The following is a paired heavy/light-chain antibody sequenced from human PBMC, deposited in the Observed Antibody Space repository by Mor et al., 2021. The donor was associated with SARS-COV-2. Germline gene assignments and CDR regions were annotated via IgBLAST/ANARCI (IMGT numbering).Heavy chain of an antibody. CDR3: ARGWIHLWAGQYHHYAMDV. V-gene: IGHV4-59*01. CDR2: IYYSGST. D-gene: IGHD5-18*01. Sequence: QVQLQESGPGLVKPSETLSLTCAVSGGSISSYYWTWIRQSPGKGLEWIGYIYYSGSTKYNPSFETRVTISVDTSKNEFSLKMKSVTAADTAVYYCARGWIHLWAGQYHHYAMDVWGQGTTVTVSS. J-gene: IGHJ6*02. CDR1: GGSISSYY.
Light chain of an antibody. CDR2: SAS. J-gene: IGKJ1*01. V-gene: IGKV1-39*01. CDR3: QQNYTIPWT. Sequence: DIQLTQSPSSLSASVGDRVTITCRASQTIDKPLNWFQQTPGKAPKLLLFSASSLQSGGPSNFSVSGSGTDFTLTITSLQPDHFATYFCQQNYTIPWTFGQGTKVEVK. CDR1: QTIDKP.